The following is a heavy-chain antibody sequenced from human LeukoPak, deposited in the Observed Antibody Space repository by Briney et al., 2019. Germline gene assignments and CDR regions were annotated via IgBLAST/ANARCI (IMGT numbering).Heavy chain of an antibody. CDR1: GYTFTSYG. V-gene: IGHV1-18*01. J-gene: IGHJ4*02. Sequence: ASVKVSCKASGYTFTSYGISWVRQAPGQGLEWMGWISAYNGNTNYAQKLQGRVTMTTDTSTSTAYMELRSLRSDDTAVYYCARDLQPYVPAAGIYWGQGTLVTVSS. D-gene: IGHD6-13*01. CDR2: ISAYNGNT. CDR3: ARDLQPYVPAAGIY.